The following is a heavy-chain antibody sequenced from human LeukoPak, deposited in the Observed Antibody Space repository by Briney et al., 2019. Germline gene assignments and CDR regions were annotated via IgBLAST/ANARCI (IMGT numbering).Heavy chain of an antibody. Sequence: GASVKVSCKASGGTFSSYAISWVRQAPGQGLEWMGGIIPIFGTANYAQKFQGRVTITADESTSTAYMELCSLRSEDTAVYYCARVPRLYCSSTSCLRWYFDLWGRGTLVTVSS. CDR1: GGTFSSYA. CDR3: ARVPRLYCSSTSCLRWYFDL. CDR2: IIPIFGTA. V-gene: IGHV1-69*13. D-gene: IGHD2-2*01. J-gene: IGHJ2*01.